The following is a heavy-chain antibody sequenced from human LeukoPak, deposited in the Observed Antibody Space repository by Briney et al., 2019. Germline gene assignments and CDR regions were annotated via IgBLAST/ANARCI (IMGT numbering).Heavy chain of an antibody. V-gene: IGHV3-23*01. CDR1: GFTFSSYA. J-gene: IGHJ3*02. Sequence: GGSLRLSCAASGFTFSSYAMSWVRQAPGEGLEWVSAISGSGGSTYYADSVKGRFTISRDNSKNTLYLQMNCLRAEDTAVYYCAKEHITMIVVVTNDAFDIWGQGTMVTVSS. D-gene: IGHD3-22*01. CDR3: AKEHITMIVVVTNDAFDI. CDR2: ISGSGGST.